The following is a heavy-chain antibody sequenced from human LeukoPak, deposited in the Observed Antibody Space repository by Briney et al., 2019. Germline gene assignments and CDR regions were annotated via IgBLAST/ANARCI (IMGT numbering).Heavy chain of an antibody. CDR2: IIPIFGTA. Sequence: SVKVSCKASGGTFSSYAISWVRQAPGQGLEWMGGIIPIFGTANYAQKFQGRVTITADKSTSTAYMELSSLRSEDTAVYYCARAFSSWRRSFDYWGQGTLVTVSS. CDR1: GGTFSSYA. V-gene: IGHV1-69*06. D-gene: IGHD6-13*01. CDR3: ARAFSSWRRSFDY. J-gene: IGHJ4*02.